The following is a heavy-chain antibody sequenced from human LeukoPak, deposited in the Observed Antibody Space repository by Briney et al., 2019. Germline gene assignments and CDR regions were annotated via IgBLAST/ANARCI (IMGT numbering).Heavy chain of an antibody. V-gene: IGHV3-23*01. D-gene: IGHD1-26*01. CDR3: AKGLISSATYFSYFDY. J-gene: IGHJ4*02. Sequence: PGGSLRLSCAASGFTFSSYGMSWVRQAPGKGLEWVAATSAGGDLTNYADSVKGRFTISRDSFKNMLYVQMNSLRAEDTAIYYCAKGLISSATYFSYFDYWGQGTLVTVSS. CDR1: GFTFSSYG. CDR2: TSAGGDLT.